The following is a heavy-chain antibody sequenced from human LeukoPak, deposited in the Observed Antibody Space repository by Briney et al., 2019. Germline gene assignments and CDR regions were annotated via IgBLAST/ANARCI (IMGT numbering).Heavy chain of an antibody. CDR3: AKDISSGWYGGNWFDP. CDR1: GFTFDDYA. CDR2: ISWNSGSI. J-gene: IGHJ5*02. D-gene: IGHD6-19*01. V-gene: IGHV3-9*01. Sequence: PGGSLRLSCAASGFTFDDYAMHWVRQAPGKGLEWVSGISWNSGSIGYADSVKGRFTISRDNAKNSLYLQMNSLRAEDTALYYCAKDISSGWYGGNWFDPWGQGTLVTVSS.